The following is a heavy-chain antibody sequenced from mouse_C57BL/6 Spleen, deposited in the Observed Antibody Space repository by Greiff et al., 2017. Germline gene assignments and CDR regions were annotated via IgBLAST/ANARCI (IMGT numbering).Heavy chain of an antibody. CDR3: ARRTYSNYDAMDY. CDR2: IDPSDSYT. Sequence: QVQLQQPGAELVMPGASVKLSCKASGYTFTSYLMHWVKQRPGQGLEWIGEIDPSDSYTNYNQKFKGKSTLTVDKSSSTAYMQLSSLTSEDSAVYYCARRTYSNYDAMDYWGQGTSVTVSS. V-gene: IGHV1-69*01. D-gene: IGHD2-5*01. J-gene: IGHJ4*01. CDR1: GYTFTSYL.